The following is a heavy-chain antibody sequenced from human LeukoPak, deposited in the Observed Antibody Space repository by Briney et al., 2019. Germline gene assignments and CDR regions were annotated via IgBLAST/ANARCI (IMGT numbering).Heavy chain of an antibody. CDR2: INPNSGGT. D-gene: IGHD5-24*01. CDR3: ARWDGYNDGVDY. V-gene: IGHV1-2*02. Sequence: ASVKVSCKASGYTFTGYYMHWVRQAPGLGLEWMGWINPNSGGTNYAQKFQGRVTMTRDTSISTAYMELSRLRSDDMAVYYCARWDGYNDGVDYWGQGTLVTVSS. CDR1: GYTFTGYY. J-gene: IGHJ4*02.